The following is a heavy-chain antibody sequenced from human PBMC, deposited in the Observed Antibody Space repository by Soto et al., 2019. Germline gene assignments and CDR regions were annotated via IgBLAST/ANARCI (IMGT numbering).Heavy chain of an antibody. V-gene: IGHV4-34*01. CDR1: GGSFSGYY. CDR3: ARESRYCSRGSCRSSFAP. J-gene: IGHJ5*02. CDR2: INYSGST. D-gene: IGHD2-15*01. Sequence: QVQLQQWGAGLLKPSETLSLSCAVYGGSFSGYYWSWFRQPPGKGLEWIGEINYSGSTKYNPSPKCRVTLSVDTYKNQSSLKLSSVAAADTAVYYCARESRYCSRGSCRSSFAPSGQAKLVTVSS.